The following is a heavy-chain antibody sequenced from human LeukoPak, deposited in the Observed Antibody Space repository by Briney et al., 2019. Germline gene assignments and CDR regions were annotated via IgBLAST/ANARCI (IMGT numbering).Heavy chain of an antibody. CDR3: ARYSSSHIYMDV. J-gene: IGHJ6*02. D-gene: IGHD6-13*01. CDR2: ISYDGSNK. CDR1: GFTFSSYA. Sequence: GGSLRLSCAASGFTFSSYAMHWVRQAPGKGLEWVAVISYDGSNKYYADSVKGRFTISRDNSKNTLYLQMNSLRAEDTAVYYCARYSSSHIYMDVWGQGTTVTVSS. V-gene: IGHV3-30-3*01.